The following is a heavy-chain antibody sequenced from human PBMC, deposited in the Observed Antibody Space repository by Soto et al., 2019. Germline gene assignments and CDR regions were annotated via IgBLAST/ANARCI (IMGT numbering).Heavy chain of an antibody. CDR2: IYWDDDK. CDR1: GFSLSTSGVG. V-gene: IGHV2-5*02. CDR3: AREDLDILTGLFDP. Sequence: QITLKESGPTLVKPTQTLTLTCTFSGFSLSTSGVGVGWIRQPPGKALEWLALIYWDDDKRYSPSLKSRLTITKDTSKNQVVLTMTNMDPVDTATYYCAREDLDILTGLFDPWGQGTLVTVSS. D-gene: IGHD3-9*01. J-gene: IGHJ5*02.